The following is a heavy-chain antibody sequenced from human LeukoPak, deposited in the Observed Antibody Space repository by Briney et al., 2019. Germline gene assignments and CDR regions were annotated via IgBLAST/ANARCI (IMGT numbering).Heavy chain of an antibody. CDR2: INHSGST. V-gene: IGHV4-34*01. D-gene: IGHD6-13*01. J-gene: IGHJ6*03. Sequence: PSETLSLTCAVYGGSFSGYYWSWIRQPPGKGLEWIGEINHSGSTNYNPSLKSRVNISVDTSKNQFSLRLSSVTVADTAVYYCARCGTYSGSWKPRSNYYYMDVWGKGTTVTVSS. CDR3: ARCGTYSGSWKPRSNYYYMDV. CDR1: GGSFSGYY.